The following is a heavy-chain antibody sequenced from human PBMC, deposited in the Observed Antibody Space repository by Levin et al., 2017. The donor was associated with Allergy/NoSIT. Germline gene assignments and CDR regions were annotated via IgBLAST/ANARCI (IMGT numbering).Heavy chain of an antibody. CDR1: GYTFTGYY. D-gene: IGHD3-9*01. CDR2: INPNSGGT. J-gene: IGHJ3*02. Sequence: ASVKVSCKASGYTFTGYYMHWVRQAPGQGLEWMGRINPNSGGTNYAQKFQGRVTMTRDTSISTAYMELSRLRSDDTAVYYCAREMEEYDILTGYYNYAFDIWGQGTMVTVSS. V-gene: IGHV1-2*06. CDR3: AREMEEYDILTGYYNYAFDI.